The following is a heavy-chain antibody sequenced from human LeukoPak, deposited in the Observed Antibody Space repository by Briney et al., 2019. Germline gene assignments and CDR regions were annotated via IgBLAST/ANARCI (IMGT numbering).Heavy chain of an antibody. CDR2: ISAYNGNT. Sequence: ASVKVSCKTSGYSFTSYNLHWVRQAPGQGLEWMGWISAYNGNTNYAQKLQGRVTMTTDTSTSTAYMELRSLRSDDTAVYYCARSSGWNFDYWGQGTLVTVSS. CDR1: GYSFTSYN. CDR3: ARSSGWNFDY. J-gene: IGHJ4*02. V-gene: IGHV1-18*04. D-gene: IGHD6-19*01.